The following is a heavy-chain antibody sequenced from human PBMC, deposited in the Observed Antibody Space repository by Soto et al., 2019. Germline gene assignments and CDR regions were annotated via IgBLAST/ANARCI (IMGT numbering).Heavy chain of an antibody. CDR1: GFTFTSYA. D-gene: IGHD5-12*01. CDR2: ISASGGRT. Sequence: GGSLRLSCVASGFTFTSYALNWVRLSPGEGLEWVSSISASGGRTYYADFVEGRFTISRDTSKNTLYLEMNSLKAEDTAIYYCAKDSRRGGKEVSSYEEDGFGLWGQGTLVTVSS. CDR3: AKDSRRGGKEVSSYEEDGFGL. J-gene: IGHJ4*03. V-gene: IGHV3-23*01.